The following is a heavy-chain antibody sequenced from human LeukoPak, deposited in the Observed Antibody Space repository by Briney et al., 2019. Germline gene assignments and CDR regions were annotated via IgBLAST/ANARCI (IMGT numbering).Heavy chain of an antibody. V-gene: IGHV4-39*01. CDR2: IYYSGST. D-gene: IGHD3-16*01. Sequence: PSETLSLTCTVSGDSISSSSYYWGWIRQPPGKGLEWIGSIYYSGSTYYNPSLKSRVTISVDTSKNQFSLKLSSVTAADTAVYYCARAPYGDNGYTAEVADYWGQGTLVTVSS. CDR1: GDSISSSSYY. CDR3: ARAPYGDNGYTAEVADY. J-gene: IGHJ4*02.